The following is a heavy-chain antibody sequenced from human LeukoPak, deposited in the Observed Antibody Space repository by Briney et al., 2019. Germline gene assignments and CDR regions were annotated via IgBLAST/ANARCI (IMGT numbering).Heavy chain of an antibody. CDR3: ARKSNYVWGSYRYGDFDY. CDR2: INHSGST. J-gene: IGHJ4*02. D-gene: IGHD3-16*02. Sequence: SETLSLTCAVEGGSFSGYYCRWIRQPPGKRLEWIGGINHSGSTNYNPSLKSRVTISVDTSKNQFSLKLSSVTAADTAVYYCARKSNYVWGSYRYGDFDYWGQGTLVTVSS. V-gene: IGHV4-34*01. CDR1: GGSFSGYY.